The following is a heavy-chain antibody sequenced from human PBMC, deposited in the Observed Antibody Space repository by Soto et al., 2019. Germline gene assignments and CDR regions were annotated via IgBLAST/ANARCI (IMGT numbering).Heavy chain of an antibody. CDR2: ISSSSSTI. D-gene: IGHD6-13*01. CDR3: ARHPERIAQIGWFDT. V-gene: IGHV3-48*01. J-gene: IGHJ5*02. Sequence: EVQLVESGGGLVQPGGSLRLSCAASGFTFSSYSMNWVRQAPGKGLEWVSYISSSSSTIYYAESVKGRFTISRDNAKNSLYLQMNILRAEDTAVYYCARHPERIAQIGWFDTWGQGTLVTVSS. CDR1: GFTFSSYS.